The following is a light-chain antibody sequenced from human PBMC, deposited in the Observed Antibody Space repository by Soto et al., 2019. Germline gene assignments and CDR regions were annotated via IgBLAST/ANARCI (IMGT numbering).Light chain of an antibody. J-gene: IGKJ1*01. CDR2: GAS. V-gene: IGKV3-20*01. Sequence: ELVLTQSPGTLSLSPGERATLSCRASQSVSSSYLAWYQQKPGQAPRLLIYGASSRATGLPDRFSGSGSGTDFTLTISRLEPEDFAVYYCQQYGSLWTFGQGNKVDIK. CDR3: QQYGSLWT. CDR1: QSVSSSY.